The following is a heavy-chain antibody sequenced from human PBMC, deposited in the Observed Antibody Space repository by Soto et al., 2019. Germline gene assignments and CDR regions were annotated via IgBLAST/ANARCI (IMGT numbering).Heavy chain of an antibody. CDR1: GYTFTSYD. CDR3: ARGPESPSGWGIDFYYYYYMDV. Sequence: ASVNVSCKASGYTFTSYDINWVRQATGQGLEWMGWMNPNSGNTGYAQKFQGRVTMTRNTSISTAYMELGSLRSEDTAVYYCARGPESPSGWGIDFYYYYYMDVWGKGTTVTVSS. J-gene: IGHJ6*03. V-gene: IGHV1-8*01. D-gene: IGHD3-9*01. CDR2: MNPNSGNT.